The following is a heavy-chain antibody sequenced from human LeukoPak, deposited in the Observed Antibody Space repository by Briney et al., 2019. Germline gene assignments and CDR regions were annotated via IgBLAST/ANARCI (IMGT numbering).Heavy chain of an antibody. J-gene: IGHJ4*02. D-gene: IGHD4-17*01. CDR3: ARPFFYGDYGY. Sequence: VASVKVSCKASGYTFTGYYMHWVRLAPGQGLEWMGWINPNSGGTNYAQKFQGRVTMTRDTSISTAYMELSRLRSDDTAVYYCARPFFYGDYGYWGQGTLVTVSS. CDR2: INPNSGGT. CDR1: GYTFTGYY. V-gene: IGHV1-2*02.